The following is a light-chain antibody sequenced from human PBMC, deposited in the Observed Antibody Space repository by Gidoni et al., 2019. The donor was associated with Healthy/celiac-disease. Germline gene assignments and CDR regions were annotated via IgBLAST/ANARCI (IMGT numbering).Light chain of an antibody. Sequence: DIQMTQSPSSLSASVADRVTITCRASQSISSYLNWYQQKPGKAPKLLIYAASSLQSGVPSRFSGSGSGTDFTLTISSLQPEDFATYYCQQSYSTPNTFGQGTKLEIK. CDR2: AAS. V-gene: IGKV1-39*01. J-gene: IGKJ2*01. CDR3: QQSYSTPNT. CDR1: QSISSY.